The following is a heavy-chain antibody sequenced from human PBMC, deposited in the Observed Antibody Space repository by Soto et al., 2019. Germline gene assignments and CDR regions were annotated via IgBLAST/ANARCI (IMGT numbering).Heavy chain of an antibody. V-gene: IGHV3-48*01. Sequence: GGSLRLSCAASGFTFSSYSMNWVRQAPGKGLEWVSYISSSSSTIYYADSVKGRFTISRDNAKNSLYLQMNSLRAEDTAVYYCARDNGYCTNGVCYAVHWGQGTLVTVSS. CDR1: GFTFSSYS. CDR3: ARDNGYCTNGVCYAVH. J-gene: IGHJ4*02. CDR2: ISSSSSTI. D-gene: IGHD2-8*01.